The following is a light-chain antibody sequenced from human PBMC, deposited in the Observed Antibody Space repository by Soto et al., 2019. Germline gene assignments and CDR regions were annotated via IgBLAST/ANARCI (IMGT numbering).Light chain of an antibody. Sequence: QSVLTQPPSVSGAPGQRVTISCTGSSSNIGAGYDVHWYQQLPGTAPKLLIYGNSNRPSGVPDRFSGSKSGNSASLAITGLQAEDEADYYCQSYDSSLSGSSYVFGTGTKVTVL. CDR1: SSNIGAGYD. CDR3: QSYDSSLSGSSYV. V-gene: IGLV1-40*01. J-gene: IGLJ1*01. CDR2: GNS.